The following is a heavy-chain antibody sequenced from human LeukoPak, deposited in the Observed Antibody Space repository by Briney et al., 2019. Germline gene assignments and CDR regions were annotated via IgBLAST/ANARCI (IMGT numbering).Heavy chain of an antibody. CDR3: AKDRGYITYYFDY. CDR1: GFTFSTYG. J-gene: IGHJ4*02. Sequence: GGSLRLSCVASGFTFSTYGMHWVRQAPGDGLEWVSVISYDGSNKYYPDSVKGRFTISRDNSKNTLYLQMNSLRAEDSAVYYCAKDRGYITYYFDYWVQGTLVTVSS. V-gene: IGHV3-30*18. D-gene: IGHD3-10*01. CDR2: ISYDGSNK.